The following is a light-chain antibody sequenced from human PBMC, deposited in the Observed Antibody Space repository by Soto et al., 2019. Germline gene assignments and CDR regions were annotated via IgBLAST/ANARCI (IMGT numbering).Light chain of an antibody. V-gene: IGLV2-14*01. CDR3: SSYTGSTYV. CDR1: SSDVGGYNY. J-gene: IGLJ1*01. Sequence: QSALTQPASVSGSPGQSITISWTGTSSDVGGYNYVSWYQQYPGQVPKVMIYEVSNRPSGVSNRFSGSKSGNTASLTISGVQAEDEADYYCSSYTGSTYVFGTGTKVTVL. CDR2: EVS.